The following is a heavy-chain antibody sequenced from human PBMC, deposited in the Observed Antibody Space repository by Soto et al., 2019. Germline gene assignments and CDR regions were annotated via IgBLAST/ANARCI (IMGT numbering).Heavy chain of an antibody. Sequence: SVKVSCKASGGTFSSYTISWVRQAPGQGLEWMGRIIPILGIANYAQKFQGRVTITADKSTSTAYMELSSLRSEDTAVYYCARDPYYYDSTRRYYYGMDVWGQGTTVTVSS. D-gene: IGHD3-22*01. CDR1: GGTFSSYT. CDR3: ARDPYYYDSTRRYYYGMDV. CDR2: IIPILGIA. V-gene: IGHV1-69*04. J-gene: IGHJ6*02.